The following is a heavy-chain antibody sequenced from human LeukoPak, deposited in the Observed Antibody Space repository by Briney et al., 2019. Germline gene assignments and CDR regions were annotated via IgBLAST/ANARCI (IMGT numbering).Heavy chain of an antibody. D-gene: IGHD2-15*01. J-gene: IGHJ4*02. CDR1: GGSISTYH. V-gene: IGHV4-59*08. CDR2: VYYSGST. CDR3: ASLRSHCGGGSCYYRDFDY. Sequence: PSETLSLTCTVSGGSISTYHWSWIRQPPGKGLEWIGYVYYSGSTNYNPSLKSRVTISVDTSRNQFSLKLSSVTAADTAVYYCASLRSHCGGGSCYYRDFDYWGQGTVVTVSS.